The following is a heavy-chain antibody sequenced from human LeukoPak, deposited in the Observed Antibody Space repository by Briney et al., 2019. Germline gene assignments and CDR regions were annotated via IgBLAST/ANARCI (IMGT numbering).Heavy chain of an antibody. D-gene: IGHD6-13*01. CDR3: AKDRASSSWSRDAFDI. CDR2: IIPIFGTA. Sequence: ASVKVSCKASGGTFSNYAISWVRQAPGQGLEWMRGIIPIFGTANYAQKFQGRVTITTDESTSTVYMEVSSVRFEDTAVYYCAKDRASSSWSRDAFDIWGQGTVVTVSS. J-gene: IGHJ3*02. CDR1: GGTFSNYA. V-gene: IGHV1-69*05.